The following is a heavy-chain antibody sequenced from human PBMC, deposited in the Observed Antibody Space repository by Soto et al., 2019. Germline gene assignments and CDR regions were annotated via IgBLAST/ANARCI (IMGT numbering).Heavy chain of an antibody. Sequence: SETLSLTCTVSGGSISSYYWSWIRQPPGKGLEWIGYIYYSGSTNYNPSLKSRVTISVDTSKNQFSLKLSSVTAADTAVYYCARNRHYMDVWGKGTTVTVS. CDR1: GGSISSYY. CDR2: IYYSGST. CDR3: ARNRHYMDV. V-gene: IGHV4-59*01. J-gene: IGHJ6*03.